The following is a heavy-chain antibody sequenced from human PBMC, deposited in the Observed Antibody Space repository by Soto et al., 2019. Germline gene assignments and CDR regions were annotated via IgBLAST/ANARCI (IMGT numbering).Heavy chain of an antibody. CDR3: AKDESPVGYYYGSGSYYTLPYGMDV. CDR1: GFTFSSYG. D-gene: IGHD3-10*01. J-gene: IGHJ6*02. CDR2: ISYDGSNK. Sequence: GSLRLSCSASGFTFSSYGMHWVRQAPGKGLEWVAVISYDGSNKYYADSVKGRFTISRDNSKNTLYLQMNSLRAEDKAVYYCAKDESPVGYYYGSGSYYTLPYGMDVWGQGTKVTVYS. V-gene: IGHV3-30*18.